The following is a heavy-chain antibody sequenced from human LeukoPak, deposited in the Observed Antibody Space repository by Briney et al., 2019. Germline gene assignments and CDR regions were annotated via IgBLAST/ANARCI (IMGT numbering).Heavy chain of an antibody. Sequence: GGSLRLSCAASGFTFSSYAMHWVRQAPGKGLEWVAVISYDGSNKYYADSVKGRFTISRDNSKNTLYLQMNSLRAEDTAVYYCARDPLRFLEWSHTFDYWGQGTLVTVSS. J-gene: IGHJ4*02. V-gene: IGHV3-30-3*01. CDR3: ARDPLRFLEWSHTFDY. D-gene: IGHD3-3*01. CDR1: GFTFSSYA. CDR2: ISYDGSNK.